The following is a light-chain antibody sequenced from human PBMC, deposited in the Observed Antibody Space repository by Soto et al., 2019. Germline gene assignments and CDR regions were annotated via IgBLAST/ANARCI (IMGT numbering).Light chain of an antibody. V-gene: IGKV3-20*01. CDR1: QSVSST. CDR2: GAS. Sequence: EIVLTQSPGTLSLSPGERATLSCRASQSVSSTLAWYQHKPGQSPRLLIYGASIRSTGIPDRFSGSGSGTDFILTIMRLEFEDCALYYCQQFCGSYTFGPGTKLEMK. J-gene: IGKJ2*01. CDR3: QQFCGSYT.